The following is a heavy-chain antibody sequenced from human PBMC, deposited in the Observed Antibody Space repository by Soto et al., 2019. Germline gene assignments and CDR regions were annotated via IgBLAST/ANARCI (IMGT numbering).Heavy chain of an antibody. D-gene: IGHD6-13*01. J-gene: IGHJ6*02. Sequence: VQLVESGGGVVQPGRPLRLSCAASRFTFSSYAMHWVRQAPGKGLEWVAVIAYDGSNKYYADSVKGRFTISRDNSKNTLYLQINSLRAEDTAVYYCARGDSSSWGMDVWGQGTTVTVSS. CDR2: IAYDGSNK. V-gene: IGHV3-30-3*01. CDR1: RFTFSSYA. CDR3: ARGDSSSWGMDV.